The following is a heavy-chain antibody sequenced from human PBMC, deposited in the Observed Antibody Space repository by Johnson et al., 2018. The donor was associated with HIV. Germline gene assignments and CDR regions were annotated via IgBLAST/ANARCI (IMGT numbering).Heavy chain of an antibody. V-gene: IGHV3-64*07. D-gene: IGHD3-22*01. CDR2: ISTTGVST. J-gene: IGHJ3*01. CDR3: AIPYFYDSGDYR. Sequence: VQLVESGGGLVQPGESLRLSCVASGFTFSQYAMHWVRQAPGKGLEYVSAISTTGVSTDYADSVRRRFTISRDNSKNTLYLQMGSLRAEDMAVYYCAIPYFYDSGDYRWGQGTMVTVSS. CDR1: GFTFSQYA.